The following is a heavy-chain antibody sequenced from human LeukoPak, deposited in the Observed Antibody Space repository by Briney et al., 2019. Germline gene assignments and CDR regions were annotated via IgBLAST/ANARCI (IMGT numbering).Heavy chain of an antibody. CDR3: ARYTLGYFDWLSSLYYYYYGMDV. D-gene: IGHD3-9*01. Sequence: ASVKVSCKASGGTFSSYAISWVRQAPGQGLEWMGRIIPILGIANYAQKFQGRVTITADKSTSTAYMELSSLRSEDTAVYYCARYTLGYFDWLSSLYYYYYGMDVWGQGTTVTVSS. V-gene: IGHV1-69*04. J-gene: IGHJ6*02. CDR1: GGTFSSYA. CDR2: IIPILGIA.